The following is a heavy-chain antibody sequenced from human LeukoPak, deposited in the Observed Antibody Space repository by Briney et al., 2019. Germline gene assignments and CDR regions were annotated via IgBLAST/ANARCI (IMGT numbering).Heavy chain of an antibody. V-gene: IGHV4-59*01. Sequence: SETLSLTCTVSGGSISSYYWSWIRQPPGKGLEWIGYIYYSGSTNYNPSLKSRVTISVDTSKNQFSLKLSSVTAADTAVYYCARGLRYDSSGYYYHLDYWGQGTLVTVSS. CDR3: ARGLRYDSSGYYYHLDY. D-gene: IGHD3-22*01. CDR1: GGSISSYY. J-gene: IGHJ4*02. CDR2: IYYSGST.